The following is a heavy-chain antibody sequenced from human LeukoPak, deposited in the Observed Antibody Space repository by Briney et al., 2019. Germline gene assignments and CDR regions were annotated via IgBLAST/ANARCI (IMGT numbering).Heavy chain of an antibody. CDR2: IYYSGST. D-gene: IGHD5-24*01. V-gene: IGHV4-59*08. CDR3: ARCRDGYNYNWIWFDP. J-gene: IGHJ5*02. Sequence: SETLSLTCTVSGGSISSYYWSWIRKPPGKGLEWTGYIYYSGSTNYNPSLKSRVTISVDTSKNQFSLKLSSVTAADTAVYYCARCRDGYNYNWIWFDPWGQGTLVTVSS. CDR1: GGSISSYY.